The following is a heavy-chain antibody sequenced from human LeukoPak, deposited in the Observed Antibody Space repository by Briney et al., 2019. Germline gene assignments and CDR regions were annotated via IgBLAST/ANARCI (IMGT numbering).Heavy chain of an antibody. CDR2: ISAYNGNT. D-gene: IGHD5-24*01. CDR1: GYTFTSYG. Sequence: ASVKVSCKASGYTFTSYGVSWVRPAPGQGLEWMGWISAYNGNTNYAQKIQGRVTMTTDTSTSTAHMELRSLRSDDTAVYYCARDPGRDGYNEDYWGQGTLVTVSS. J-gene: IGHJ4*02. CDR3: ARDPGRDGYNEDY. V-gene: IGHV1-18*01.